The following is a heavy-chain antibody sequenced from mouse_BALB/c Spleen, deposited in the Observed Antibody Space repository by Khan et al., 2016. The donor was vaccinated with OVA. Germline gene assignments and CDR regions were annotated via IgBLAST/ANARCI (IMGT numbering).Heavy chain of an antibody. V-gene: IGHV3-2*02. Sequence: EVQLVETGPGLVKPSQSLSLTCTVTGYSITSGYAWNWIRQFPGNKLEWMGYISYSGVTSYTPSLKSRISITRDTSKNQFFLQLNSVTTEDTATXDSARGNYYGYYFDYWGQGTTLTVSS. D-gene: IGHD1-1*01. J-gene: IGHJ2*01. CDR1: GYSITSGYA. CDR3: ARGNYYGYYFDY. CDR2: ISYSGVT.